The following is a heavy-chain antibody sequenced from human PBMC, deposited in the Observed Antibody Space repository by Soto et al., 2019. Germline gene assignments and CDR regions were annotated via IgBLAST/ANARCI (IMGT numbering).Heavy chain of an antibody. CDR3: AKDSTSVTFDI. Sequence: EVQLLESGGGLVEPGGSLRLSYAASGFTFSSYAMSWVRQAPGKGLEWVSGISVSGGSTYYADSVKGRLTISRDSSKNTLYLQMNSLRAEDTAVYYCAKDSTSVTFDIWGQGTMVTVSS. V-gene: IGHV3-23*01. J-gene: IGHJ3*02. CDR2: ISVSGGST. D-gene: IGHD1-26*01. CDR1: GFTFSSYA.